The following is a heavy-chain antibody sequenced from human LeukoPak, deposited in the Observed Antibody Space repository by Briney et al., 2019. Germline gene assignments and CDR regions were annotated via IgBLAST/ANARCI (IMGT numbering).Heavy chain of an antibody. Sequence: GESLKISCKASGYSFTSYWIGWVRLMPVKGLEWMGIIDPSDSETRYTPSFQGQVTISVDKSLTTADLQWNSLKASDTAMYYCARQTAMGRSGDYWGQGTLVTVSS. CDR3: ARQTAMGRSGDY. CDR2: IDPSDSET. D-gene: IGHD5-18*01. V-gene: IGHV5-51*01. CDR1: GYSFTSYW. J-gene: IGHJ4*02.